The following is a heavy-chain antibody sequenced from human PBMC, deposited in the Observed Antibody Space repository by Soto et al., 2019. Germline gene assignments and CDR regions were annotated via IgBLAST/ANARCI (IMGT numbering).Heavy chain of an antibody. CDR3: AKDQGWVNYFDY. D-gene: IGHD1-26*01. CDR2: TSYDGSEK. Sequence: QVQLVESGGGVVQPGRSLRLSCAASGFTFSSSGMHWVRQAPGKGLEWVSVTSYDGSEKYYADSVKGRFTISRDNSRNTLYLQMDSLSAEDTAVYYCAKDQGWVNYFDYWGQGTLVTVSS. V-gene: IGHV3-30*18. J-gene: IGHJ4*02. CDR1: GFTFSSSG.